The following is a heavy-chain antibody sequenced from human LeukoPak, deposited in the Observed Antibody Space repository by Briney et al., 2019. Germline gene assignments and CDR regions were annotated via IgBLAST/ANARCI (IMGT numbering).Heavy chain of an antibody. V-gene: IGHV1-18*01. CDR3: ATDGDYDPSGWYFDL. J-gene: IGHJ2*01. Sequence: ASVKVSCKASGYTFTSYGISWVRQAPGQGLEWMGWISAYNGNTNYAQKLQGRVTMTEDTSTDTAYMELSSLRSEDTAVYYCATDGDYDPSGWYFDLWGRGTLVTVSS. D-gene: IGHD4-17*01. CDR1: GYTFTSYG. CDR2: ISAYNGNT.